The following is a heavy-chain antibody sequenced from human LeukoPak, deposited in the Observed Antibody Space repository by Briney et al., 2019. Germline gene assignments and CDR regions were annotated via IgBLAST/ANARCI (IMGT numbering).Heavy chain of an antibody. CDR2: ISASGAST. Sequence: GGSLRLSCAASGFTLSSYAVGWVRQAPGKGLEWVSSISASGASTYYADSVKGRFTISRDNAKNSLYLQMNSLRAEDTAVYYCARESSYYYYYMDVWGKGTTVTVSS. V-gene: IGHV3-23*01. D-gene: IGHD6-6*01. J-gene: IGHJ6*03. CDR3: ARESSYYYYYMDV. CDR1: GFTLSSYA.